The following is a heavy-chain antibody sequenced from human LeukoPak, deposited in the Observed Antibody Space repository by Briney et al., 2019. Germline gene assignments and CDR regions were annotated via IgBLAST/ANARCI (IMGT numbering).Heavy chain of an antibody. CDR2: ISSSRSTI. CDR1: GFTFRDYH. J-gene: IGHJ5*02. V-gene: IGHV3-48*01. D-gene: IGHD2/OR15-2a*01. CDR3: ARDISTS. Sequence: PGGSLRLSCSASGFTFRDYHMNWVRQAPGKGLEWIAYISSSRSTIYCADSVKGRFTISRDNAKNSLYLQMNSLRAEDTAVYYCARDISTSWGQGTLVTVSS.